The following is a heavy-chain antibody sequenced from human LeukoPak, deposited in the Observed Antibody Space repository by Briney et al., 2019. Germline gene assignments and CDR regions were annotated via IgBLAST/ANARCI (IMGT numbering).Heavy chain of an antibody. CDR1: GGSFSGHY. CDR3: ARGPSFDY. CDR2: INHGGST. V-gene: IGHV4-34*01. J-gene: IGHJ4*02. Sequence: SETLSLTCAVSGGSFSGHYWNWIRQPPGKGLEWIGEINHGGSTNYNPSLKSRVTISVDTSQKQFSLRLSSVTAADTAVYYCARGPSFDYWGQGTLVTVSS.